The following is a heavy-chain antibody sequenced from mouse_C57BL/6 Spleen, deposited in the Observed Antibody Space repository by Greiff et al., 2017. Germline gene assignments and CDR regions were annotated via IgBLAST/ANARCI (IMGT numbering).Heavy chain of an antibody. CDR3: ASPHGAMDY. V-gene: IGHV1-9*01. CDR2: ILPGSGST. Sequence: VQLQQSGAELMKPGASVKLSCTATGYTFTGYWIAWVKQRPGHGLEWIGEILPGSGSTYYNEKFKGMATFTADTSSNTAYMQLSSLTTEDSAIYYCASPHGAMDYWGQGTSVTVSS. CDR1: GYTFTGYW. J-gene: IGHJ4*01.